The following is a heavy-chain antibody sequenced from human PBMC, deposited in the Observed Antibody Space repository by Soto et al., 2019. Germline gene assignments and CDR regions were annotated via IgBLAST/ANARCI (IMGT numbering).Heavy chain of an antibody. CDR1: GYTFTSYD. Sequence: GASVKVSCKASGYTFTSYDINWVRQAPGQGLEWMGWINPNSGGTNYAQKFQGWVTMTRDTSISTAYMELSRLRSDDTAVYYCARGHEFGGNSDAYDIWGQGTVVTVSS. V-gene: IGHV1-2*04. CDR2: INPNSGGT. D-gene: IGHD2-21*01. CDR3: ARGHEFGGNSDAYDI. J-gene: IGHJ3*02.